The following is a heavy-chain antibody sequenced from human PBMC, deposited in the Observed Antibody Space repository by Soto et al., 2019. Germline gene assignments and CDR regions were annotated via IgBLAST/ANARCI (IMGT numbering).Heavy chain of an antibody. J-gene: IGHJ4*02. CDR3: AKRAHYYDSSGYYFDY. CDR1: GLTFSSYG. D-gene: IGHD3-22*01. Sequence: GGSLRLSCAASGLTFSSYGMHWVRQAPGKGLEWVAVISYDGSNKYYADSVKGRFTISRDNSKNTLYLQMNSLRAEDTAVYYCAKRAHYYDSSGYYFDYWGQGTLVTVSS. V-gene: IGHV3-30*18. CDR2: ISYDGSNK.